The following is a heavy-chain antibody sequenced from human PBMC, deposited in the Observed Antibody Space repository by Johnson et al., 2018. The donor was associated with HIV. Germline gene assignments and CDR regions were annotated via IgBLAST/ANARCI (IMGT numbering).Heavy chain of an antibody. V-gene: IGHV3-13*01. D-gene: IGHD4-17*01. CDR3: AKDRMYDYGDYGGAFDI. CDR2: MGTAGDT. J-gene: IGHJ3*02. CDR1: GFTFDDYG. Sequence: VQLVESGGGVVQPGRSLRLSCAASGFTFDDYGVSWVRQATGTGLEWVSTMGTAGDTYYAGSVKGRFTVSRENAKNSLYLQMNSLRAEDTAVYYCAKDRMYDYGDYGGAFDIWGQGTMVTVSS.